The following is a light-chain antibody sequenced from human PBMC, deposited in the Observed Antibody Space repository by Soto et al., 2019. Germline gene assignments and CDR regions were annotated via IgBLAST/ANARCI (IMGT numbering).Light chain of an antibody. CDR2: DAS. J-gene: IGKJ3*01. Sequence: EIVLTQSPATLSLSPGERATLSCRASQSVSSYLAWYQQKPGQAPRLLIYDASNRATGIPARFSGSGSGTDFTLTISSLEPEDFAVYYCQQRSNSELTFGPGTKVDIK. V-gene: IGKV3-11*01. CDR1: QSVSSY. CDR3: QQRSNSELT.